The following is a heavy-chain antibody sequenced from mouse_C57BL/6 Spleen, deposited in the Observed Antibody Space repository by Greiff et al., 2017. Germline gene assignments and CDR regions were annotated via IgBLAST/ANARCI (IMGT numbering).Heavy chain of an antibody. J-gene: IGHJ2*01. V-gene: IGHV1-61*01. D-gene: IGHD2-3*01. Sequence: VQLQQSGAELVRPGSSVKLSCKASGYTFTSYWMDWVKQRPGQGLEWIGNIYPSDSETHYNQKFKDKATLTVDKSSSTAYMQLSSLTSEDSAVYYCARLIYDGYYYFDYWGQGTTLTVSS. CDR1: GYTFTSYW. CDR2: IYPSDSET. CDR3: ARLIYDGYYYFDY.